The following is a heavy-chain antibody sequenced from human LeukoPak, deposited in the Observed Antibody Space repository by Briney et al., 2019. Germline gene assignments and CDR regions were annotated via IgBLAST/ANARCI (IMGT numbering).Heavy chain of an antibody. D-gene: IGHD1-26*01. V-gene: IGHV4-59*01. CDR1: GGSISSYY. Sequence: SETLSLTCTVSGGSISSYYWSWIRQPPGKGLEWIGYIYYSGSTNYNPSLKSRVTISVDTSKNQFSLKLSSVTAADTAVYYCAGGLIGSYYESDAFDIWGQGTMVTVSS. CDR3: AGGLIGSYYESDAFDI. J-gene: IGHJ3*02. CDR2: IYYSGST.